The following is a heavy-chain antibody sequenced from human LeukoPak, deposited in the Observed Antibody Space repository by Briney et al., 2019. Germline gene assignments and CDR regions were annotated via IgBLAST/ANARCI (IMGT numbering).Heavy chain of an antibody. D-gene: IGHD1-1*01. Sequence: GGSLRLSCAPSGFTFNTYEMNWVPQAPAKGLEWSSWTSSSRTTKYYADSVKGRLTISRDNAKNSLYLQMNSLRAEDTAVYYCAREGTSNGFDIWGQGRMVTVSS. V-gene: IGHV3-48*03. CDR1: GFTFNTYE. CDR2: TSSSRTTK. CDR3: AREGTSNGFDI. J-gene: IGHJ3*02.